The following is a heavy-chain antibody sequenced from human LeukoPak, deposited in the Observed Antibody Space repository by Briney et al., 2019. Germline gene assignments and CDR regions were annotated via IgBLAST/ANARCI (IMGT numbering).Heavy chain of an antibody. D-gene: IGHD3-22*01. V-gene: IGHV4-59*08. CDR3: ARSGYYDPFDY. CDR2: IYYSGSTNSNSGST. Sequence: SETLFLTCTISSGFIRNYYWTWIRQPPGKGLEWIGYIYYSGSTNSNSGSTNYNPSLKSRVTISDDTSKNQFSLNLSSVTAADTAVYYCARSGYYDPFDYWGQGTLVTVSS. J-gene: IGHJ4*02. CDR1: SGFIRNYY.